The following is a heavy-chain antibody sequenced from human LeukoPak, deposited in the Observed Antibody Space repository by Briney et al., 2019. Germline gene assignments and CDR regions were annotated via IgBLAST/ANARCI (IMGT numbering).Heavy chain of an antibody. CDR1: GFTFRNYA. Sequence: PGGSLRLSCAASGFTFRNYAMSWVRQAPGGGLEWVSAINEVGDGTFYADSVKGRFTISRDNSRDTIYLHLNNLRAEDTAMYYCAKDEDNWGQGTLVIVSS. CDR2: INEVGDGT. D-gene: IGHD2-15*01. CDR3: AKDEDN. J-gene: IGHJ4*02. V-gene: IGHV3-23*01.